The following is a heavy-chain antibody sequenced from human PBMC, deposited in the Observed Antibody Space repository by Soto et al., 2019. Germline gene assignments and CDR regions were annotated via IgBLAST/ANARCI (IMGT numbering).Heavy chain of an antibody. V-gene: IGHV3-30*18. CDR2: ISYDGSNK. CDR1: GFTFSTYG. Sequence: GGSLRLSCAASGFTFSTYGMHWVRQAPGKGLEWVAVISYDGSNKYYADSVKGRFTISRDNSKNTVYLQMNSLRAEDTAVYYCAKVGYSSSLGTYQYYGMDVWGQGTTVTVSS. CDR3: AKVGYSSSLGTYQYYGMDV. D-gene: IGHD6-6*01. J-gene: IGHJ6*02.